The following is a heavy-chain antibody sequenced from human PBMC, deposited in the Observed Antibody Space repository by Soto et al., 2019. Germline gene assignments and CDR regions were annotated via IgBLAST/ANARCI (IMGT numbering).Heavy chain of an antibody. V-gene: IGHV3-23*01. Sequence: GGSLRLSCEASGFSFSNYALSWVRQSPGKGLEWFSTFSAGGRAYYADSVKGRFTIAKDTSKNTLHLQASSLRAEDTAVYYCAKESMPEHYGDTLFDYWGQGTRVTVSS. D-gene: IGHD4-17*01. J-gene: IGHJ4*02. CDR3: AKESMPEHYGDTLFDY. CDR2: FSAGGRA. CDR1: GFSFSNYA.